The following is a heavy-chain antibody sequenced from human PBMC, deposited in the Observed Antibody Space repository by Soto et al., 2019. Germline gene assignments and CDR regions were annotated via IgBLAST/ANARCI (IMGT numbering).Heavy chain of an antibody. Sequence: DVQLLESGGGLVQPGGSLRLSCVASGFSFSANAMTWVRQAPGKGLEWVSSILHIGDSAYYADSVKGRFTISRDNSKSTLYLQMNRLRAEDTAVYYCARRGLSNNDYWGQGTLVTVSS. D-gene: IGHD1-1*01. CDR3: ARRGLSNNDY. CDR2: ILHIGDSA. J-gene: IGHJ4*02. CDR1: GFSFSANA. V-gene: IGHV3-23*01.